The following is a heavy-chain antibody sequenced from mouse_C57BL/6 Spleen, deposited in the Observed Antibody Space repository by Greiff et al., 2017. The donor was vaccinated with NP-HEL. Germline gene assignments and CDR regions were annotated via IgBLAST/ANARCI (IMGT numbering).Heavy chain of an antibody. CDR1: GYTFTSYW. D-gene: IGHD1-1*01. CDR2: IHPNSGST. J-gene: IGHJ4*01. CDR3: ARYLSTVDPYYAMDY. V-gene: IGHV1-64*01. Sequence: QVQLKESGAELVKPGASVKLSCKASGYTFTSYWMHWVKQRPGQGLEWIGMIHPNSGSTNYNEKFKSKATLTVDKSSSTAYMQLSSLTSEDSAVYYCARYLSTVDPYYAMDYWGQGTSVTVSS.